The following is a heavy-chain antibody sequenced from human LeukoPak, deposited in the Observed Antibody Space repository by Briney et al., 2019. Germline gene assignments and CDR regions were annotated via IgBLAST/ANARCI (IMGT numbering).Heavy chain of an antibody. CDR3: ARDAAYSSSSFRGLDWFDP. V-gene: IGHV1-18*01. CDR1: GYTFTSYG. D-gene: IGHD6-6*01. Sequence: ASVKVPCKASGYTFTSYGISWVRQAPGQGLEWMGWISAYNGNTNYAQKLQGRVTMTTDTSTSTAYMELRSLRSDDTAVYYCARDAAYSSSSFRGLDWFDPWGQGTLVTVSS. J-gene: IGHJ5*02. CDR2: ISAYNGNT.